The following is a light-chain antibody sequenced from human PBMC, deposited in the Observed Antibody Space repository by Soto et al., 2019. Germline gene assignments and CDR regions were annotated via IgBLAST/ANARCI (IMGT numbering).Light chain of an antibody. V-gene: IGKV3-15*01. J-gene: IGKJ1*01. Sequence: TQSPAGVSVSPADRVTLSCRARQSVGSNLAWYQQKPGQAPRLLIYGASTRATGIPARFSGSGSETEFTLTISSLQAEDSAVYFCHQYNNCPTWTFGQGAKVDIK. CDR3: HQYNNCPTWT. CDR1: QSVGSN. CDR2: GAS.